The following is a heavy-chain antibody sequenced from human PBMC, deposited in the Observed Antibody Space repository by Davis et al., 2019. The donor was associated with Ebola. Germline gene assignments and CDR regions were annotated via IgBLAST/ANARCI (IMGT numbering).Heavy chain of an antibody. D-gene: IGHD4/OR15-4a*01. V-gene: IGHV3-48*04. Sequence: GESLKISCAASGFTFSSHTMAWVRQAPGKGLEYVSYISSGSGTIYYADSVKGRFTISRDNSKNTLYLQMNRLRADDPAVYYCATRYSANTGPLRYWGQGTLVTVSS. CDR1: GFTFSSHT. CDR2: ISSGSGTI. J-gene: IGHJ4*02. CDR3: ATRYSANTGPLRY.